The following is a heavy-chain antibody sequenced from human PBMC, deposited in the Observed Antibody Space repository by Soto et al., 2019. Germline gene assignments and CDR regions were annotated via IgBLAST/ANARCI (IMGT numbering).Heavy chain of an antibody. CDR3: ARVTWCAELAIDY. D-gene: IGHD3-10*01. V-gene: IGHV4-30-4*01. CDR1: GGSISSSDGY. Sequence: QVQLQESGPGLVKPSQTLSLTCTVSGGSISSSDGYWTWIRQPPGKGLQWIGYIIYSGFTQYNPSLTSRLTISVDTSTNQFSLKLSSVTAADTAVYYCARVTWCAELAIDYWGQGTLVTVSS. CDR2: IIYSGFT. J-gene: IGHJ4*02.